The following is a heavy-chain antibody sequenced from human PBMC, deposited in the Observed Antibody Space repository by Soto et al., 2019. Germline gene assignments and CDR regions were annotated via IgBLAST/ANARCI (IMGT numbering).Heavy chain of an antibody. CDR3: AKDIGWNYYYGMDV. Sequence: VPLVESGGGLVQPGRSLRLSCAASGFTFDDYAMHWVRQAPGKGLEWVSGISWNSGSIGYADSVKGRFTISRDNAKNSLYLQMNSLRAEDTALYYCAKDIGWNYYYGMDVWGQGTTVTVSS. CDR1: GFTFDDYA. CDR2: ISWNSGSI. V-gene: IGHV3-9*01. J-gene: IGHJ6*02. D-gene: IGHD6-19*01.